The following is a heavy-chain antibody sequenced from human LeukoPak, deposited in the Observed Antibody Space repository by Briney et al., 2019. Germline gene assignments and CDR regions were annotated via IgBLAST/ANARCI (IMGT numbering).Heavy chain of an antibody. J-gene: IGHJ3*02. CDR2: INPSDGST. Sequence: ASVKVSCKASGYTFTSYHIHWVRQAPGQGLEWMGIINPSDGSTSYAQKFQGRVTMTTDTSTSTAYMELRSLRSDDTAVYYCARGGRWELPRPYAFDIWGQGTMVTVSS. CDR1: GYTFTSYH. D-gene: IGHD1-26*01. V-gene: IGHV1-46*01. CDR3: ARGGRWELPRPYAFDI.